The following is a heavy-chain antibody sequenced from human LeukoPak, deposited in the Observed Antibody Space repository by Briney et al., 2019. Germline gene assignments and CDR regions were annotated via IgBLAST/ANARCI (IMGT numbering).Heavy chain of an antibody. CDR3: ARRMDGYNLAVDY. CDR1: GGTFSSYA. V-gene: IGHV1-69*01. D-gene: IGHD5-24*01. CDR2: IIPIFGTA. Sequence: SVKVSCKASGGTFSSYAISWVRQAPGQGLEWMGGIIPIFGTANYAQKFQGRVTITADESTSTAYMELSSLRSEDTAVYYCARRMDGYNLAVDYWGQGTLVTVSS. J-gene: IGHJ4*02.